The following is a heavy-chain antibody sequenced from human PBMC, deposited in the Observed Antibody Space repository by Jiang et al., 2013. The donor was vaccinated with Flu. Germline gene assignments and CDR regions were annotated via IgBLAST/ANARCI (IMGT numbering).Heavy chain of an antibody. D-gene: IGHD3-10*01. CDR3: ARRGFAELTDYYYGMDV. CDR1: GGSISSGDYY. V-gene: IGHV4-30-4*01. CDR2: IYSSGST. Sequence: GSGLVKPSQTLSLTCIVSGGSISSGDYYWSWIRQPPGKGLEWIGYIYSSGSTYYNPSLKSRVTISVDTSKNQFSLKLSSVTAADTAVYYCARRGFAELTDYYYGMDVWGQGTTVTVSS. J-gene: IGHJ6*02.